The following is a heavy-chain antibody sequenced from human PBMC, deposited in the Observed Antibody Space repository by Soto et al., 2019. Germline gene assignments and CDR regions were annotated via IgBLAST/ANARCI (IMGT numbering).Heavy chain of an antibody. CDR1: GCNFSIFA. V-gene: IGHV3-23*01. CDR3: AKEVSLGSTVDLGY. Sequence: GGSLRLSCAASGCNFSIFAMSWVRQSPGKGLEWVSTISGSGGSTYYADAVKGRFSISRDNSMGTLYLQMKSLRVEDTAIYYCAKEVSLGSTVDLGYWGQGTLVTVSS. J-gene: IGHJ4*02. CDR2: ISGSGGST. D-gene: IGHD7-27*01.